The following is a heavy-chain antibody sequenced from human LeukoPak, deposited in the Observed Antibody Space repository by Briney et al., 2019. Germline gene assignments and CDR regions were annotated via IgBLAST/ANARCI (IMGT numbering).Heavy chain of an antibody. V-gene: IGHV4-59*01. J-gene: IGHJ3*02. D-gene: IGHD1-26*01. CDR3: ARDPSGSYYLSGAYDI. CDR2: IYYSGST. Sequence: SETLSLTCTVSGGSISSYYLSWIRQPPGKGLEWIGYIYYSGSTNYNPSLKSRVTISVDTSKNQFSLKLSSLTAADTAVYYCARDPSGSYYLSGAYDIWGQGTMVTVSS. CDR1: GGSISSYY.